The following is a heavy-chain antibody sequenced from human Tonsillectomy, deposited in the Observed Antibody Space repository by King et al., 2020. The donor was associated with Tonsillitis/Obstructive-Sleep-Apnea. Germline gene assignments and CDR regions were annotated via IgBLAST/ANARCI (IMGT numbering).Heavy chain of an antibody. D-gene: IGHD4-17*01. CDR2: ISGSSRYT. CDR3: ARGSYGDYGRYYYYYLDV. CDR1: GFSFSDYY. J-gene: IGHJ6*03. V-gene: IGHV3-11*05. Sequence: VQLVESGGGLVKPGGSLRLSCAASGFSFSDYYMSWIRQAPGQGLEWVSYISGSSRYTNYADFLRGRFTISRDNAKNSLYLQMNSLRAEDTAVYYCARGSYGDYGRYYYYYLDVWGKGTTVTVSS.